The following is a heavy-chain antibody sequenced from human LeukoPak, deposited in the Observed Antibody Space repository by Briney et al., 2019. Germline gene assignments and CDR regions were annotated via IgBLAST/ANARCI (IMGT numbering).Heavy chain of an antibody. CDR1: GFTFSGSA. CDR3: ARARSSYGYGDAFDV. J-gene: IGHJ3*01. V-gene: IGHV3-30*04. D-gene: IGHD5-18*01. CDR2: ISYDGSSK. Sequence: GGSLRLSCAASGFTFSGSALHCVRQAPGKGLEGGAVISYDGSSKYYADSVKRRYTISRDNSKNTLYLQMNSLRAEDTAVYSCARARSSYGYGDAFDVWGQGTMVTVSS.